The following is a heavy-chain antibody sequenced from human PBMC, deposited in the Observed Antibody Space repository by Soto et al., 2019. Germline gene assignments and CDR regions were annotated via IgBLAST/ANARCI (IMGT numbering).Heavy chain of an antibody. V-gene: IGHV4-4*02. CDR3: TRSTHAMNGGSHYMALDDDLVTGMDV. CDR1: GASITSGHW. D-gene: IGHD3-16*01. CDR2: ISDRGSS. Sequence: QVQLQESGPRLVRPSGALSLTCSVSGASITSGHWWTWVRQSPGQGLEWIGEISDRGSSYSNPSLKSRVSLSVYKSQNQFSLRLTSVTAADTAIYYWTRSTHAMNGGSHYMALDDDLVTGMDVWGPGTTVTVSS. J-gene: IGHJ6*02.